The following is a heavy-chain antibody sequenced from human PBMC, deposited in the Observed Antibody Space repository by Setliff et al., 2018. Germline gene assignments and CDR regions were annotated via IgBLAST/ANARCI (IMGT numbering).Heavy chain of an antibody. Sequence: GASVKVSCKASGYTFTSYDINWVRQATGQGLEWMGWMNPNSGNTGYAQKFQGRVTMTTDTSTSTAYMELRSLRSDDTAVYYCARGYGSSWQSRMGFDPWGQGTLVTVSS. J-gene: IGHJ5*02. D-gene: IGHD6-13*01. CDR1: GYTFTSYD. CDR3: ARGYGSSWQSRMGFDP. V-gene: IGHV1-8*02. CDR2: MNPNSGNT.